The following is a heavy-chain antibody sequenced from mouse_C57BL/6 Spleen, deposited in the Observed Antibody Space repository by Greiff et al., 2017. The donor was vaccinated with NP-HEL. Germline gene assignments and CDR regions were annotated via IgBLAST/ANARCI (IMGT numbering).Heavy chain of an antibody. J-gene: IGHJ2*01. Sequence: VQLQQSGPELVKPGASVKISCKASGYAFSSSWMNWVKQRPGKGLEWIGRIYPGDGDTNYNGKFKGKATLTADKSSSTAYLQISSLTSEDSAVYFWARGDDYDGEVYWGQGTTLTVSS. D-gene: IGHD2-4*01. CDR1: GYAFSSSW. CDR3: ARGDDYDGEVY. CDR2: IYPGDGDT. V-gene: IGHV1-82*01.